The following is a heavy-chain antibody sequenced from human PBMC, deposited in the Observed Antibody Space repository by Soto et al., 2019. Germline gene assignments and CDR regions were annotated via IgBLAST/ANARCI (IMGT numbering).Heavy chain of an antibody. Sequence: EVQLVESGGGLVQPGRSLRLSCAASGFTFDDFAMHWVRQVSGKGLEWVSGISWNSANIGYADSVRGRFTISRDNAKNSLYLQMNSLRAEDTALYYCARGIAVALPYYYAMDVWGQGTTVTVSS. CDR2: ISWNSANI. V-gene: IGHV3-9*01. J-gene: IGHJ6*02. CDR1: GFTFDDFA. D-gene: IGHD6-19*01. CDR3: ARGIAVALPYYYAMDV.